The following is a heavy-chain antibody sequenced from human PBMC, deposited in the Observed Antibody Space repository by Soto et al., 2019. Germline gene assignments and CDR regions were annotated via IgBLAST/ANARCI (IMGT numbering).Heavy chain of an antibody. D-gene: IGHD2-2*01. CDR1: GGTFSSYA. CDR2: IIPISGTA. V-gene: IGHV1-69*01. Sequence: QVQLVQSGAEVKKPGSSVKVSCKASGGTFSSYAISWVRQAPGQGLEWMGGIIPISGTANYAQKFQGRVTITADESTSTAYMGLSSLRSEDTAVYYCARSQGSSTSLEIYYYYYYGMDVWGQGPTVTVSS. J-gene: IGHJ6*02. CDR3: ARSQGSSTSLEIYYYYYYGMDV.